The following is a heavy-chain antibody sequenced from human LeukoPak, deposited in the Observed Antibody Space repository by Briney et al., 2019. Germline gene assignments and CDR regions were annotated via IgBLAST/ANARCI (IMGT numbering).Heavy chain of an antibody. J-gene: IGHJ4*02. Sequence: PSETLSLTCTVSGDSITSYSWSWIRQPPGKGLEWMGYMYNRGSTNYNPSLNSRVTISVDASTNVFSMKLRSVTAADTAVYYCARGLSFIAARRGYYFDYWGQGTLVTVSS. CDR3: ARGLSFIAARRGYYFDY. CDR1: GDSITSYS. V-gene: IGHV4-59*01. D-gene: IGHD6-6*01. CDR2: MYNRGST.